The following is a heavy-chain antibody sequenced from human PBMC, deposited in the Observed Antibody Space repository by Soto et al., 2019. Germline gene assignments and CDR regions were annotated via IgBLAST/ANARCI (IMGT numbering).Heavy chain of an antibody. Sequence: ASVEVSCKASGYTFTDFSMHWVRQAPGHRLEWMGWINAGNGFTKYSQSFQDRVIITRDTSASTTYLELNSLRSEDTAVYYCARDDVPGAMGDYYYYAMDVWGQGTTVTVS. CDR2: INAGNGFT. V-gene: IGHV1-3*01. CDR1: GYTFTDFS. CDR3: ARDDVPGAMGDYYYYAMDV. J-gene: IGHJ6*02. D-gene: IGHD2-2*01.